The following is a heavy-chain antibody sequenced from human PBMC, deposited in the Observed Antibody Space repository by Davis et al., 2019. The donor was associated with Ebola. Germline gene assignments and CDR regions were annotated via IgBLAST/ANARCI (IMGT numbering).Heavy chain of an antibody. CDR1: GDSVSGNTPA. J-gene: IGHJ5*02. D-gene: IGHD6-19*01. CDR2: TYYNSKWYH. Sequence: HSQTLSLTCAISGDSVSGNTPAWNWIRQSPSRGLEWLGRTYYNSKWYHDYAVSVSSRITINPDTSKNQFSLQLNSVTPEDTAVYYCASGWLRGKFDPWGQGTLVTVSS. V-gene: IGHV6-1*01. CDR3: ASGWLRGKFDP.